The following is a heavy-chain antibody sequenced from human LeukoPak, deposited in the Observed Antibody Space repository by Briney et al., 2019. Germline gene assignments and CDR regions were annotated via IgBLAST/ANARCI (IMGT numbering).Heavy chain of an antibody. D-gene: IGHD1-7*01. CDR1: GDSVSSNSAA. J-gene: IGHJ4*02. Sequence: SQTLSLTCAISGDSVSSNSAAWNWIRQSSSRGLEWLGRTYYRSKWYNDYAVSVKSRITINPDTSKNQFSLQLNSVTPEDTAVYYCARDDFKGITGTTALDYWGQGTLVTVSS. CDR2: TYYRSKWYN. V-gene: IGHV6-1*01. CDR3: ARDDFKGITGTTALDY.